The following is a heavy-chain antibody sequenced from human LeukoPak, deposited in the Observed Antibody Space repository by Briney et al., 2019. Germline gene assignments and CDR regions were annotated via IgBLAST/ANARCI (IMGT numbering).Heavy chain of an antibody. CDR2: INPNSGGT. D-gene: IGHD3-16*02. V-gene: IGHV1-2*02. CDR1: GYTFTGYY. J-gene: IGHJ4*02. CDR3: ARVRTLRLGELSPLEPLSY. Sequence: GASVKVSCKASGYTFTGYYLHWVRLAPGQGLEWMGWINPNSGGTNYAQKFQGRVTMTRDTSISTAYMELSRLRSDDTAVYYCARVRTLRLGELSPLEPLSYWGQGTLVTVSS.